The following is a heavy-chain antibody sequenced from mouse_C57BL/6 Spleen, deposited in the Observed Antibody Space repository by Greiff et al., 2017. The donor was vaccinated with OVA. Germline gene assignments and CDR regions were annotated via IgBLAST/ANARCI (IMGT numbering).Heavy chain of an antibody. D-gene: IGHD1-1*01. CDR1: GYAFSSSW. CDR2: IYPGDGDT. J-gene: IGHJ4*01. Sequence: QVQLKESGPELVKPGASVKISCKASGYAFSSSWMNWVKQRPGKGLEWIGRIYPGDGDTNYNGKFKGKATLTADKSSSTAYMQLSSLTSEDSAVYFCAREGYGSSYAMDYWGQGTSVTVSS. CDR3: AREGYGSSYAMDY. V-gene: IGHV1-82*01.